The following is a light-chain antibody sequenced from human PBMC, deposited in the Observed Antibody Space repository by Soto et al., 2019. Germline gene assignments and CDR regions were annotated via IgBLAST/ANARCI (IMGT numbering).Light chain of an antibody. Sequence: QSALTQPPSASGSPGQSVTISCTGTSSDVGAYNFVSWYQHLPGKAPKLIIYDVGERPSGVPDRFSGSKSGNTASLTVSGLQAEDEAEYYCSSYAGDNFYVFGPGIKLTVL. CDR3: SSYAGDNFYV. V-gene: IGLV2-8*01. J-gene: IGLJ1*01. CDR2: DVG. CDR1: SSDVGAYNF.